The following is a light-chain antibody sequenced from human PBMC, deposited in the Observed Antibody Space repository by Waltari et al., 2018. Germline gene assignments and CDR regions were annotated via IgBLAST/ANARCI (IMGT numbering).Light chain of an antibody. CDR2: SAS. Sequence: DIQMTQSPSSLSASVGDRVTITCRASQDLGNYLAWYQQKPGTVPKVLIYSASSLHSRAPSRFSGSGSGTDFTRTISSLQPEDVATYFCQNYNSAPFTFGGGTKLEI. CDR3: QNYNSAPFT. J-gene: IGKJ4*01. V-gene: IGKV1-27*01. CDR1: QDLGNY.